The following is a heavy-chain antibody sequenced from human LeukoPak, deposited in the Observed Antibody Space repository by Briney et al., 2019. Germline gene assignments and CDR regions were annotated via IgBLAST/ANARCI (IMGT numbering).Heavy chain of an antibody. CDR3: TTGIDDEGGY. J-gene: IGHJ4*02. CDR2: IKTNAEGGTL. CDR1: GFTFSSYW. D-gene: IGHD3-3*02. Sequence: GGSLRLSCAASGFTFSSYWMNWVRQAPGKGLEWVGRIKTNAEGGTLDYTAPVKGRFTISRDDSKNTLYLQMDSLEVEDTGMYYCTTGIDDEGGYWGQGTLVTVSS. V-gene: IGHV3-15*07.